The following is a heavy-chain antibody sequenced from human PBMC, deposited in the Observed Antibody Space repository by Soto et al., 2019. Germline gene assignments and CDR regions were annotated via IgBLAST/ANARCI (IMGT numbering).Heavy chain of an antibody. Sequence: GASVKVSCKASGYTFTSYAMHWVRQAPGQRLEWMGWINAGNGNTKYSQKFQGRVTITRDTSASTAYMELSSLRSEDTAVYYCARGRYCSSTSCPNDYWGQGTLVTVSS. D-gene: IGHD2-2*01. J-gene: IGHJ4*02. V-gene: IGHV1-3*01. CDR3: ARGRYCSSTSCPNDY. CDR1: GYTFTSYA. CDR2: INAGNGNT.